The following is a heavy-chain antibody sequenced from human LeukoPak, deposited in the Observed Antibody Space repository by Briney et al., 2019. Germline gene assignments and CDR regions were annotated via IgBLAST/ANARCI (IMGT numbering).Heavy chain of an antibody. D-gene: IGHD6-6*01. Sequence: ASVKVSCKASGYTFTTDYIHWVRQAPGQGLEWMGWINPNSGGTNYAQKFQGRVTMTRDTSISTAYMELSRLRSDDTAVYYCASSSSSDGFYPDWGQGTLVTVSS. CDR1: GYTFTTDY. CDR3: ASSSSSDGFYPD. CDR2: INPNSGGT. J-gene: IGHJ4*02. V-gene: IGHV1-2*02.